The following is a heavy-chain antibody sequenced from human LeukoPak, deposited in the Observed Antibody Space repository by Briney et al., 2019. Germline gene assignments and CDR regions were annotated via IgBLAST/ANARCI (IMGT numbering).Heavy chain of an antibody. CDR3: ARDRRGYSGYDPSPFDY. D-gene: IGHD5-12*01. CDR1: GGTISSYA. J-gene: IGHJ4*02. CDR2: IIPIFGTA. Sequence: GSSVQVSCKASGGTISSYAISWVRQATGQGLDWMGGIIPIFGTANYAQKFQGRVTITADESTSTAYMELSRLRSEDTAVYYCARDRRGYSGYDPSPFDYWGQGTLVTVSS. V-gene: IGHV1-69*01.